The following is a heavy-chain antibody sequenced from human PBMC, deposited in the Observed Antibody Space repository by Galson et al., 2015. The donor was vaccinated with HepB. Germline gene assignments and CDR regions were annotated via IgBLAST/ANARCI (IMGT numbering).Heavy chain of an antibody. J-gene: IGHJ1*01. Sequence: SLRLSCAASGFTFSVYALHWVRQAPGKGLAWVATISDDGSAKFYADSVKGRFTISRDNSKNTLYLQMNSLRSDDTAVYYCARDSYLRRRGYFHHWGQGTLVTVSS. D-gene: IGHD3-10*02. V-gene: IGHV3-30*04. CDR2: ISDDGSAK. CDR1: GFTFSVYA. CDR3: ARDSYLRRRGYFHH.